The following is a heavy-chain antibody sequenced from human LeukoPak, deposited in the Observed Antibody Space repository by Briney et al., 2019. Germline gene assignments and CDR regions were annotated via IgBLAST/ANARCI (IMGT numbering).Heavy chain of an antibody. V-gene: IGHV3-7*01. CDR1: GFTFSNYW. CDR3: ARPLRESGYFYFDY. Sequence: GGSLRLSCVASGFTFSNYWMSWVRQAPGKGLEWVANIKRDGSDNYYVGSVEGRFTISRDNAKNSLYLQMNSLRAEDTAIYYCARPLRESGYFYFDYWGQGTLVTVSS. D-gene: IGHD3-3*01. CDR2: IKRDGSDN. J-gene: IGHJ4*02.